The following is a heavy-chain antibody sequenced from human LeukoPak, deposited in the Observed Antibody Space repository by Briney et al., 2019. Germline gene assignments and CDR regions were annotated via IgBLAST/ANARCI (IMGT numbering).Heavy chain of an antibody. D-gene: IGHD3-10*01. CDR3: ARSAGGFDY. J-gene: IGHJ4*02. CDR1: GGSFSGYY. V-gene: IGHV4-34*01. Sequence: SETLSLTCAVYGGSFSGYYWSWIRQPPGKGLEWIGEINHSGSTNYNPSLKSRVTISVDTSKNQFSLKLSSVTAADTAVYYCARSAGGFDYWGQGTPVTVSS. CDR2: INHSGST.